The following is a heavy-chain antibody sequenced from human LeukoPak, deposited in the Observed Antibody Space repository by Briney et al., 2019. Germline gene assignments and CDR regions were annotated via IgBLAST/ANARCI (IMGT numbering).Heavy chain of an antibody. CDR3: ARCSSSRYANFDY. CDR2: IYTSGST. V-gene: IGHV4-4*09. J-gene: IGHJ4*02. CDR1: GGIISGYY. D-gene: IGHD6-13*01. Sequence: SETLSLTCTVSGGIISGYYWSWIRQPPGKGLEWIGYIYTSGSTNYNPSLKSRVNISVDTSKNQFSLNLTSVTAADTAVYYCARCSSSRYANFDYWGQGTLVTVSS.